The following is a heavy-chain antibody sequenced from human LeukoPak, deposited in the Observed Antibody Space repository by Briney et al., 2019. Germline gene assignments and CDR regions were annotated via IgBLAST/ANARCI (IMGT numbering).Heavy chain of an antibody. CDR1: GFTYSIYS. V-gene: IGHV3-48*02. D-gene: IGHD4-11*01. CDR3: ATCKYSDCFFDY. CDR2: ISSGSSTI. Sequence: GGSLRLSCAASGFTYSIYSMNWVRQAPGKGLEWVSYISSGSSTIYYADSVKGRFTISRDNAKNALYLQMSSLRDEDTAVYYCATCKYSDCFFDYWGQGTLVTVSS. J-gene: IGHJ4*02.